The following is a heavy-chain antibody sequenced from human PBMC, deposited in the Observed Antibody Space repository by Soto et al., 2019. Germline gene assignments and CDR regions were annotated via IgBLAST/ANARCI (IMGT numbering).Heavy chain of an antibody. Sequence: QVQLVESGGGVVQPGRSLRLSCAASGFTFSSYGMHWVRQAPGKGLDWVAVISYDGSNKYYADSVKGRFTISRDNSKKKLYLERNSLSAEDTAVYYCAEGGYSGYELDYWGQGTLVTVSS. V-gene: IGHV3-30*18. J-gene: IGHJ4*02. CDR3: AEGGYSGYELDY. D-gene: IGHD5-12*01. CDR2: ISYDGSNK. CDR1: GFTFSSYG.